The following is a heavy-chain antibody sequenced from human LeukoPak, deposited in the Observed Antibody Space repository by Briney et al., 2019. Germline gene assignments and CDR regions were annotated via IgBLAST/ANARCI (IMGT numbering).Heavy chain of an antibody. D-gene: IGHD5-24*01. Sequence: GESLKISCXGSGYSFTSYWIGWVRQMPGKGLEWMVIIFPGDSDSRYSPSFQGQVTISADKSINTAYLQWSSLKASDTAVYLCARMRDAYPDYRGQGTLLTVSS. CDR2: IFPGDSDS. CDR3: ARMRDAYPDY. J-gene: IGHJ4*02. V-gene: IGHV5-51*01. CDR1: GYSFTSYW.